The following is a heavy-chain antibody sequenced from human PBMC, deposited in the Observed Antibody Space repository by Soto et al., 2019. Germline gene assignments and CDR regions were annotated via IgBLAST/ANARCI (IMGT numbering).Heavy chain of an antibody. CDR3: ARVTAVAATRWFDP. J-gene: IGHJ5*02. Sequence: PGGSLRLSCAASGFTINNYYMTWVRQAPGKGLEWVSVIYSGGTTFYADSVKGRFTISRDKNTLYLQLNNLRAEDTAVYYCARVTAVAATRWFDPWGQGTLVTVSS. CDR1: GFTINNYY. V-gene: IGHV3-53*01. D-gene: IGHD6-19*01. CDR2: IYSGGTT.